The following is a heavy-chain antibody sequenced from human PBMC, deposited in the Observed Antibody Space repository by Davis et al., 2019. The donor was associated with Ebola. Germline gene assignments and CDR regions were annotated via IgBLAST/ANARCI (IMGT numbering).Heavy chain of an antibody. CDR1: GYTFTGYY. J-gene: IGHJ4*02. Sequence: ASVKVSCKASGYTFTGYYMHWVRQAPGQGLEWMGWISAYNGNTNYAQKLQGRVTMTTDTSTSTAYMELRSLRSDDTAVYYCARVAARPDRKGAIDYWGQGTLVTVSS. V-gene: IGHV1-18*04. D-gene: IGHD6-6*01. CDR2: ISAYNGNT. CDR3: ARVAARPDRKGAIDY.